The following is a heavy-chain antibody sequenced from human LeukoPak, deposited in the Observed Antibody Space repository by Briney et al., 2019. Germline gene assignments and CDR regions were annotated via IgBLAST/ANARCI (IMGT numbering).Heavy chain of an antibody. V-gene: IGHV1-46*01. CDR1: VYTFTSYY. CDR3: ARASMGDY. J-gene: IGHJ4*02. Sequence: GASVKVSCKASVYTFTSYYMHWVRQAPGQGPEWMGIINPSGGSTSSAQKFQGRVTMTRDTSTSTVYMELSTVRSEDTAVYYSARASMGDYWGQGTLVTVSS. CDR2: INPSGGST. D-gene: IGHD2/OR15-2a*01.